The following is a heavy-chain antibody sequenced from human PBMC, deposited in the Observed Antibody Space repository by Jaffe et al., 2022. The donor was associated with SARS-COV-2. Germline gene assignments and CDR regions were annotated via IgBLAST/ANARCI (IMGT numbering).Heavy chain of an antibody. Sequence: QVQLQESGPGLVKPSETLSLTCTVSGGSISSYYWSWIRQPPGKGLEWIGYIYYSGSTNYNPSLKSRVTISVDTSKNQFSLKLSSVTAADTAVYYCARGPLYYGPVYYYYGMDVWGQGTTVTVSS. CDR2: IYYSGST. V-gene: IGHV4-59*01. CDR3: ARGPLYYGPVYYYYGMDV. CDR1: GGSISSYY. D-gene: IGHD3-10*01. J-gene: IGHJ6*02.